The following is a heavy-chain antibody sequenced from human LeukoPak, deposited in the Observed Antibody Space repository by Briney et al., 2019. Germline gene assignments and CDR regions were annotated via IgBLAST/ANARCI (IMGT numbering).Heavy chain of an antibody. CDR3: ARGDCSSTSCFLQPYYYYGMDV. CDR2: INPNSGGT. Sequence: ASVKVSCKASGYTFTGYYMHWVRQAPGQGLEWMGWINPNSGGTNYAQKFQGRVTMTRDTSISTAYMELSRLRSDDTAVYYCARGDCSSTSCFLQPYYYYGMDVWGQGTTVTVSS. J-gene: IGHJ6*02. D-gene: IGHD2-2*01. CDR1: GYTFTGYY. V-gene: IGHV1-2*02.